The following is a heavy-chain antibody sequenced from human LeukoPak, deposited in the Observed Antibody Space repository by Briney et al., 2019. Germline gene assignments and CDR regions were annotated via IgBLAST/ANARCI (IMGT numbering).Heavy chain of an antibody. Sequence: SETLCLTCTVSGGSISSSSYYWGWIRQPPGKGLEWIGSIYYSGSTYYNPSLKSRVTISVDTSKNQFSLKLSSVTAADTAVYYCARIYCSSTSCYSFIGYYYYGMDVWGQGTTVTVSS. CDR3: ARIYCSSTSCYSFIGYYYYGMDV. J-gene: IGHJ6*02. CDR2: IYYSGST. V-gene: IGHV4-39*01. D-gene: IGHD2-2*01. CDR1: GGSISSSSYY.